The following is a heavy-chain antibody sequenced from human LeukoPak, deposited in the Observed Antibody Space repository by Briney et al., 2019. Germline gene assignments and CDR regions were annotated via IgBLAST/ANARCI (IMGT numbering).Heavy chain of an antibody. CDR1: GYTFTSCD. V-gene: IGHV1-8*03. J-gene: IGHJ4*02. CDR3: ARGFPEGYFDY. CDR2: MNPNSGNT. D-gene: IGHD1-14*01. Sequence: ASVKVCCKASGYTFTSCDINWVRPATGQGLEWMGWMNPNSGNTGYAQKFQGRVPITRNTSISTAYMELSSLRSEDTAVYYCARGFPEGYFDYWGQGTLVTVSS.